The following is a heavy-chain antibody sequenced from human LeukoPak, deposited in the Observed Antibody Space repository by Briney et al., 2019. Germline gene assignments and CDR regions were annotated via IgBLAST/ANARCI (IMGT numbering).Heavy chain of an antibody. V-gene: IGHV4-61*02. CDR1: GGSISSSSYY. J-gene: IGHJ2*01. CDR2: IYTSGST. D-gene: IGHD3-3*01. CDR3: ASSVGIFGVVIKSVRYFDL. Sequence: PSQTLSLTCTVSGGSISSSSYYWSWLRQPAGKGLEWIVRIYTSGSTNYNPSLKSRVTMSVDTSKNQFSLKLSSVTAADTAVYYCASSVGIFGVVIKSVRYFDLWGRGTLVTVSP.